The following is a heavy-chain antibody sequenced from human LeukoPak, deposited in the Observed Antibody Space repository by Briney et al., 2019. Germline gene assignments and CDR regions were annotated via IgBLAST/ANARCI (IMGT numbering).Heavy chain of an antibody. CDR3: AREHGYCSSTSCSDFDY. J-gene: IGHJ4*02. V-gene: IGHV3-30*01. D-gene: IGHD2-2*03. CDR2: ISYDGSNK. CDR1: GFTFSSYA. Sequence: GGSLRFSCAASGFTFSSYAMHWVRQAPGKGLEWVAVISYDGSNKYYADSVKGRFTISRDNSKNTLYLQMNSLRAEDTAVYYCAREHGYCSSTSCSDFDYWGQGTLVTVSS.